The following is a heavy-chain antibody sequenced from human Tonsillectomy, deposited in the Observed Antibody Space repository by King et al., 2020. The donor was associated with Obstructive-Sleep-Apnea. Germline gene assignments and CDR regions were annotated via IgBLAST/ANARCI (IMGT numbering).Heavy chain of an antibody. CDR3: ARDKHLEYTFGGGWFDS. D-gene: IGHD5-18*01. CDR1: GGSISSGGYY. Sequence: QLQESGPGLVKPSQTLSLTCTVSGGSISSGGYYWTWIRQHPRKGLEWIGNIYYSGSTYYNPSLKSRVTISLDTSKNQFSLKLSSVTAADTAVYFCARDKHLEYTFGGGWFDSWGRGTLVTVSS. J-gene: IGHJ5*01. CDR2: IYYSGST. V-gene: IGHV4-31*03.